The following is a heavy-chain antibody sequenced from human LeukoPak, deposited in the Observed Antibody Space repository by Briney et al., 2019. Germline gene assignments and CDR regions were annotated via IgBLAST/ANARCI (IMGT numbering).Heavy chain of an antibody. Sequence: GTSLRLSCAASTFPFSTYAMHWVRQSPGKGLEWLAVVSYDGDYKNYADSVKGRFTISRDNSKNTLYLQMNSLRPEDSAIFYCARGTAASGRGYFDSWGLGTLVTVSS. V-gene: IGHV3-30*04. J-gene: IGHJ4*02. CDR2: VSYDGDYK. D-gene: IGHD6-13*01. CDR1: TFPFSTYA. CDR3: ARGTAASGRGYFDS.